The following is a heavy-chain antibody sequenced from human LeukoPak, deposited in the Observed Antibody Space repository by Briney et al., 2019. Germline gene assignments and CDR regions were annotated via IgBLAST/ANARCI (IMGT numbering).Heavy chain of an antibody. D-gene: IGHD3-22*01. CDR3: ARSRRVYYDSSGSISPPYFDY. J-gene: IGHJ4*02. CDR2: INAGNGNT. V-gene: IGHV1-3*01. Sequence: ASVKVSCKASGYTFTSYAMHWVRQAPGQRLEWMGWINAGNGNTKYSQKFQGRVTITRDTSASTAYMELSSLRSEDTAVYYCARSRRVYYDSSGSISPPYFDYWGQGTLVTVSS. CDR1: GYTFTSYA.